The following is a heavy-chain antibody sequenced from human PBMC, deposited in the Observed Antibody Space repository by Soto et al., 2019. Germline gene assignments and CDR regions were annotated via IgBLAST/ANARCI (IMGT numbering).Heavy chain of an antibody. CDR2: IIPIFGTA. CDR3: AREKGIAAAGRGGYYYGMDV. J-gene: IGHJ6*02. CDR1: GGTFSSYA. Sequence: QVQLVQSGAEVKKPGSSVKVSCKASGGTFSSYAISWVRQAPGQGLEWMGGIIPIFGTANYAQKFQGRVTIPAAESTSTAYMELSSLRSEDTAVYYWAREKGIAAAGRGGYYYGMDVWGQGTTVTVSS. D-gene: IGHD6-13*01. V-gene: IGHV1-69*12.